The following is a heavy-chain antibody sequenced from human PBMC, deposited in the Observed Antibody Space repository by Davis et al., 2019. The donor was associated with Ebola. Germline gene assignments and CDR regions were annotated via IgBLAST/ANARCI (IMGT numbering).Heavy chain of an antibody. CDR1: GFTFSGSA. J-gene: IGHJ4*02. CDR2: IRSKANSYAT. CDR3: TRTSGSLDY. Sequence: GESLKISCAASGFTFSGSAMHWVRQASGKGLEWVGRIRSKANSYATAYAASVKGRFTISRDDSKNTAYLKMNSLKTEDTAVYYCTRTSGSLDYWGQGTLVTVSS. D-gene: IGHD1-26*01. V-gene: IGHV3-73*01.